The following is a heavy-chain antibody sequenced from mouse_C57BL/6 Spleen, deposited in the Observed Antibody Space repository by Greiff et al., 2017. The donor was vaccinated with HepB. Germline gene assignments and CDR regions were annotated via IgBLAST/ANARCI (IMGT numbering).Heavy chain of an antibody. J-gene: IGHJ3*01. CDR3: ARGLGSSWFAY. Sequence: DVKLVESGGGLVKPGGSLKLSCAASGFTFSDYGMHWVRQAPEQGLEWVAYISSGSSTIYYADTVKGRFTISRDNDKNTRFLQMTSLRSEDTAMYYCARGLGSSWFAYWGQGTLVTVSA. D-gene: IGHD3-3*01. CDR2: ISSGSSTI. CDR1: GFTFSDYG. V-gene: IGHV5-17*01.